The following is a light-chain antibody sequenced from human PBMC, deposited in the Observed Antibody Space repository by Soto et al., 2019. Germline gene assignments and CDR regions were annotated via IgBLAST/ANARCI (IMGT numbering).Light chain of an antibody. CDR2: GAS. J-gene: IGKJ1*01. CDR3: LQDYNYPRT. CDR1: QTISDF. V-gene: IGKV1-6*01. Sequence: IQMTQSPSSLSASIGDRVTITCRASQTISDFLNWYQHKPGKAPKLLIYGASNLHRGVPSRFSGSGSGTDFTLTISSLQPEDFAAYYCLQDYNYPRTFGQGTKVDIK.